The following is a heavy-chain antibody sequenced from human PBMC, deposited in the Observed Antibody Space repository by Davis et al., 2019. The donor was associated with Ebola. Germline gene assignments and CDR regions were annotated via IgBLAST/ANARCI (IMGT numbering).Heavy chain of an antibody. D-gene: IGHD5-18*01. CDR3: AKDIGLGTDYYYYGMDV. Sequence: ASVKVSCKASGYTFTGYYMHWVRQAPGQGLEWMGWINPNSGGTNYAQKFQGWVTMTRDTSISTAYMELSRLRSDDTAVYYCAKDIGLGTDYYYYGMDVWGQGTTVTVSS. CDR2: INPNSGGT. V-gene: IGHV1-2*04. J-gene: IGHJ6*02. CDR1: GYTFTGYY.